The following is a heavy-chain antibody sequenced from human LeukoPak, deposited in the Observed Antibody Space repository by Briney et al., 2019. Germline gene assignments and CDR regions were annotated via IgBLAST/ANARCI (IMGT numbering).Heavy chain of an antibody. D-gene: IGHD6-13*01. J-gene: IGHJ6*03. Sequence: GGSLRLSCAASGFTFSSYGMHGVRQAPGKGLEWVAFIRYDGSNKYYADSVKGRFTISRDNSKNTLYLQMNSLRAEDTAVYYCANGGHESKQQPHLPRYYYYMDVWGKGTTVTVSS. V-gene: IGHV3-30*02. CDR2: IRYDGSNK. CDR1: GFTFSSYG. CDR3: ANGGHESKQQPHLPRYYYYMDV.